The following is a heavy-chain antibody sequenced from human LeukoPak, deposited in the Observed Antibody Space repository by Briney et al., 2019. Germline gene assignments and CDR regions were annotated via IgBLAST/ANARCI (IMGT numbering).Heavy chain of an antibody. V-gene: IGHV1-2*02. D-gene: IGHD4-17*01. CDR3: VKSPRDSGGS. CDR2: INPDNGGT. Sequence: GASVKVSCKASGYSFTAYYMHWARQAPGQGLEWMGWINPDNGGTIYAQKFQGRVTMTRDTSITTAYMELSRLRSDDTAIYYCVKSPRDSGGSWGQGSLVTVSS. CDR1: GYSFTAYY. J-gene: IGHJ5*02.